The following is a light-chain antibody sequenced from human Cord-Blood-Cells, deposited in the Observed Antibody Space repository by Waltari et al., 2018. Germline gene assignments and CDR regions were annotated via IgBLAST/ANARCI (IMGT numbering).Light chain of an antibody. CDR1: SPRSYY. V-gene: IGLV3-19*01. CDR3: NSRDSSGNHVV. CDR2: GKN. Sequence: SSELTQDPAVSVALGQTVRITCHGDSPRSYYASWYPQKPGQAPVLVIYGKNNRPSGIPDRFSGSSSGNTASLTITGAQAEDEADYYCNSRDSSGNHVVFGGGTKLTVL. J-gene: IGLJ2*01.